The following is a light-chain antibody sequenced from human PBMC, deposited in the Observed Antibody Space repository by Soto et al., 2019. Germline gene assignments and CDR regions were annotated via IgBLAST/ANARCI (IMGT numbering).Light chain of an antibody. CDR3: QSYDSSLSDSV. CDR2: GND. V-gene: IGLV1-40*01. J-gene: IGLJ3*02. Sequence: QSVLTQPPSVSGAPGQRVTISCAGSSSNIGAGYDVHWYQQLPGTAPKLLIYGNDNRPSGVPDLFSGSKSGTSASLAITGLQADDEADYYCQSYDSSLSDSVFGGGTKVTVL. CDR1: SSNIGAGYD.